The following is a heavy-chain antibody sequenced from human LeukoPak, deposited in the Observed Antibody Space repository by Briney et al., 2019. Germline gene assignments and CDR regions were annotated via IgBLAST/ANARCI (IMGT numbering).Heavy chain of an antibody. V-gene: IGHV4-4*07. CDR2: IYPSGST. CDR1: GGSVSSYY. CDR3: ARENSGSYRQFDY. Sequence: SETLSLTCTVSGGSVSSYYWTWIRQPAGKGLEWIGRIYPSGSTNYNPSLKSRVTMSVDTSKNQFSLKLNSVTAADTAAYYCARENSGSYRQFDYWGQGTLVTVSS. D-gene: IGHD1-26*01. J-gene: IGHJ4*02.